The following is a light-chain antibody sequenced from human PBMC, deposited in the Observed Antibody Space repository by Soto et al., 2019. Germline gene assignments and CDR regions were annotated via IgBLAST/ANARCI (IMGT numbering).Light chain of an antibody. J-gene: IGLJ3*02. Sequence: QSALTQPASVSGSPGQSITISCTGTSSDVGSYNLVSWYQRHPGKAPKVMIYEGSKRPSGVSNRFSGSKSGNTASLTISGLQTEDEADYYCRSYAGTGTWVFGGGTQLTVL. CDR1: SSDVGSYNL. CDR3: RSYAGTGTWV. CDR2: EGS. V-gene: IGLV2-23*01.